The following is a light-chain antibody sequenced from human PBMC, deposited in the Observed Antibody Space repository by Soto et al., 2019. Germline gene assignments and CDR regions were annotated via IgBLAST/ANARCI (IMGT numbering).Light chain of an antibody. V-gene: IGKV1-5*01. J-gene: IGKJ1*01. Sequence: EIPMSPSPSTLSASVCFRVTXXCRASQSISRWLAWYQQKPGKAPNLLIYDASSLQSGVPSRFSGIGSGTEFTLTISSLQPDDFATYYCQQYNSHWTVAQGTKV. CDR1: QSISRW. CDR2: DAS. CDR3: QQYNSHWT.